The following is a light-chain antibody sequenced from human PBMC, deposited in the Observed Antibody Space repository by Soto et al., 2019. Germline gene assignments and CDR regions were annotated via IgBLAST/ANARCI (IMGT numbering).Light chain of an antibody. Sequence: QSALTQPASVSGSPGQSITISCTGTSSDVGSYNLVSWYQQHPGKAPKLMIYEGSKRPSGVSNRFSGSKSGNTASLTISGLQAEDEADYYCCSYAGSLVFGGGTKPTVL. V-gene: IGLV2-23*01. CDR2: EGS. CDR1: SSDVGSYNL. CDR3: CSYAGSLV. J-gene: IGLJ2*01.